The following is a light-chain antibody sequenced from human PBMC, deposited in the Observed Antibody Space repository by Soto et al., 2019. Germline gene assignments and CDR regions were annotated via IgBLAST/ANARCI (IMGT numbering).Light chain of an antibody. J-gene: IGLJ3*02. CDR2: EVS. V-gene: IGLV2-14*01. CDR1: SSDVGAYNY. Sequence: QSALTQPASVSGSPGQSITISCTGTSSDVGAYNYVSWYQQHPGKAPKLIIYEVSNRPSGVSNRFSGSKSANTASLTISGLQAEDEADYYCNSYTSSSARVFGGGTKGTVL. CDR3: NSYTSSSARV.